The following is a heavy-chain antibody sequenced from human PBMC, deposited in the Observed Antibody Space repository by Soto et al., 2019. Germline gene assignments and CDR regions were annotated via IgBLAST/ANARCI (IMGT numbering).Heavy chain of an antibody. CDR2: ISAYNGNT. CDR3: AKDRPVKARSGSLSS. J-gene: IGHJ5*02. Sequence: ASVKVSCKASGYTFTSYGISWVRQAPGQGLEWMGWISAYNGNTNYAQKLQGRVTMTTDTSTSTAYMELRSLRAEDTAVYYCAKDRPVKARSGSLSSWGQGTLVTVSS. D-gene: IGHD1-26*01. V-gene: IGHV1-18*04. CDR1: GYTFTSYG.